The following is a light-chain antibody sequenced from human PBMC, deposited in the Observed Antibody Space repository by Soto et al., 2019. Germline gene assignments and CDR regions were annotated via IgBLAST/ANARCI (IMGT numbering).Light chain of an antibody. CDR3: QQYGSPPLT. Sequence: EIVLTQSPGTLSLSPGERATLSCRASQSVSSSYLAWYQQKPGQAPRLLIYGASSRATGIPDRFSGSGSGNELTLTISRPEAEDFAGYFCQQYGSPPLTFGQGTELEI. V-gene: IGKV3-20*01. CDR2: GAS. J-gene: IGKJ2*01. CDR1: QSVSSSY.